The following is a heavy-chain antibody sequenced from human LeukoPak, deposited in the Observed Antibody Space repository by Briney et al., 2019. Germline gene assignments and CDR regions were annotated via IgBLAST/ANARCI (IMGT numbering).Heavy chain of an antibody. Sequence: PSETLSLTCAVYGGSFSGYYWSWIRQPPGKGLEWIGEINHRGSTNYNPSLKSRVTISVDTSKYQVSLKLSSVPAADTAVYYCARGTGAVPAASLDYWGQGTLVTVSS. CDR2: INHRGST. V-gene: IGHV4-34*01. D-gene: IGHD2-2*01. J-gene: IGHJ4*02. CDR1: GGSFSGYY. CDR3: ARGTGAVPAASLDY.